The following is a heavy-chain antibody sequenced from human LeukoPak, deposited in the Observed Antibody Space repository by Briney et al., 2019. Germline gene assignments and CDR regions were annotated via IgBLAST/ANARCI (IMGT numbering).Heavy chain of an antibody. D-gene: IGHD2-15*01. V-gene: IGHV3-21*01. J-gene: IGHJ4*02. CDR2: ISSSSSYI. CDR1: GFTFSSYS. CDR3: VRGFPSAVLVVTASPNGY. Sequence: PGGSLRLSCAASGFTFSSYSMNWVRQAPGKGLEWVSSISSSSSYIYYADSVKGRFTISRDNAKNSLYLQMNSLRAEDTAVYYCVRGFPSAVLVVTASPNGYWGQGTLVTVSS.